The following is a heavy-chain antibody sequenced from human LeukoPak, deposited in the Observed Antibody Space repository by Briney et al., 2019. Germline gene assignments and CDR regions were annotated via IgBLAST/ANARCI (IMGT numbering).Heavy chain of an antibody. CDR1: GYSFTSYW. J-gene: IGHJ4*02. D-gene: IGHD2-8*01. Sequence: GESLKISCKGSGYSFTSYWIGWVRQMPGKGLEWMGIIYPGDSDTRYSPSFQGQVTISADKSISTAYLQWSSLKASDTAMYYCAIHGDCTNGVCHWGDFWFFDYWGRGTLVTVSS. CDR2: IYPGDSDT. CDR3: AIHGDCTNGVCHWGDFWFFDY. V-gene: IGHV5-51*01.